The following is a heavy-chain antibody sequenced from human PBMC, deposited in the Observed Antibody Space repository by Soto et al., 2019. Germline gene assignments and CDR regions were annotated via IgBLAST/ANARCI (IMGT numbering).Heavy chain of an antibody. CDR1: GFTFSVFV. D-gene: IGHD3-16*01. Sequence: GVLRLSCSASGFTFSVFVIHWVRQAPGKGLEWVAIIWYDGSDKYYADSVKGRFTISRDNSKNTLYLQMNSLRAEDTAVYHCAFGNLSYYFDYWGQGTPVTVSS. CDR2: IWYDGSDK. CDR3: AFGNLSYYFDY. J-gene: IGHJ4*02. V-gene: IGHV3-33*01.